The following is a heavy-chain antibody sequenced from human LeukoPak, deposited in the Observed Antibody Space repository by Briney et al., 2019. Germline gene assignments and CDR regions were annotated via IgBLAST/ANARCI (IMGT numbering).Heavy chain of an antibody. V-gene: IGHV1-24*01. CDR2: FDPEDGET. J-gene: IGHJ5*02. D-gene: IGHD3-22*01. Sequence: ASVKVSCKVSGYTLTELSMHWVRQAPGKGLEWMGGFDPEDGETIYAQKFQGRVTMTEDTSTDTAYMELRSLRSDDTAVYYCAREAMVSSGYYQNWFDPWGRGTLVTVSS. CDR3: AREAMVSSGYYQNWFDP. CDR1: GYTLTELS.